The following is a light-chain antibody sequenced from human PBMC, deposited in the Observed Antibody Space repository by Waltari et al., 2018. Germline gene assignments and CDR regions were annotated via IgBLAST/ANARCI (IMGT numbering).Light chain of an antibody. V-gene: IGKV3-15*01. CDR1: QSVSSN. CDR2: GAS. J-gene: IGKJ3*01. Sequence: EIVMTQSPATLSVSPGERATLSCRASQSVSSNLAWYQQKPGQAPRLLIYGASTTATGIPARFSGSGSGTEFTLTISSLQSEDFAVYYCQQEVTFGPGTKVDIK. CDR3: QQEVT.